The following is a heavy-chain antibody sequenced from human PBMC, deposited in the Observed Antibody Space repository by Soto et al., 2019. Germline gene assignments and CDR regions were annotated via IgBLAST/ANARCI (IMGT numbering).Heavy chain of an antibody. CDR2: IWYDGSNK. CDR3: ARDSEFLSSGYSGYQIDY. V-gene: IGHV3-33*01. CDR1: GFTFSSYG. J-gene: IGHJ4*02. Sequence: GGSLRLSCAASGFTFSSYGMHWVRQAPGKGLEWVAVIWYDGSNKYYADSVKGRFTISRDNSKNTLYPQMNSLRAEDTAVYYCARDSEFLSSGYSGYQIDYWGQGTLVTVSS. D-gene: IGHD5-12*01.